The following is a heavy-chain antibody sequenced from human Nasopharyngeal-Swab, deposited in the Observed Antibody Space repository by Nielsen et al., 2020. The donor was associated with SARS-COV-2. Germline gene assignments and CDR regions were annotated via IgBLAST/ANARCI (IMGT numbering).Heavy chain of an antibody. D-gene: IGHD4-17*01. J-gene: IGHJ6*03. V-gene: IGHV1-2*06. CDR3: ARGRTTVTEYYYYYYFDV. Sequence: WVRQAPGQGLEWMGRFNPNSGGTNYAQKFQGRVTVTRDTSISAAYMELSRLRSDDTAVYYCARGRTTVTEYYYYYYFDVWGKGTTVTVSS. CDR2: FNPNSGGT.